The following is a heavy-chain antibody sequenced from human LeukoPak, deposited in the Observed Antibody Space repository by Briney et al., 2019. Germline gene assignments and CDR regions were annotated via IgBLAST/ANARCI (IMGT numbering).Heavy chain of an antibody. J-gene: IGHJ6*03. CDR3: ARGAFESFMDV. CDR2: INPSGGST. CDR1: GYTFTSYY. V-gene: IGHV1-46*01. Sequence: ASVKVSCKASGYTFTSYYMHWVRQAPGQGLEWMGIINPSGGSTSYAQKFQGRVTMTTDTSTSTAYMELRSLRSDDTAVYYCARGAFESFMDVWGKGTTVTVSS.